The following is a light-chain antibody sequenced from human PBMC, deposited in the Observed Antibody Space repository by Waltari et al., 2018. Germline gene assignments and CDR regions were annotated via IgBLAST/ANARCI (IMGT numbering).Light chain of an antibody. CDR2: DVS. Sequence: QSALTQPRSVSGSPGQSVTISCTGTSSDVGGYNYVSWYQQHTGKAPKLMLYDVSKRPSGVPDRFSGSKSGNTASLTISGLQAEDEADYYCCSYAGSYVVFGGGTKLTVL. CDR3: CSYAGSYVV. V-gene: IGLV2-11*01. CDR1: SSDVGGYNY. J-gene: IGLJ2*01.